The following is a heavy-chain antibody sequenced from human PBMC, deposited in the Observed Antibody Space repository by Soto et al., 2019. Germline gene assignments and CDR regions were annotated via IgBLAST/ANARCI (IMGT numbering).Heavy chain of an antibody. CDR2: ISYDGSNK. D-gene: IGHD6-13*01. Sequence: SLRLSCAASGFTFSSYGMHWVRQAPGKGLEWVAVISYDGSNKYYADSVKGRFTISRDNSKNTLYLQMNSLRAEDTAVYYCAPSEGTPRYSSSQRPFDYWGQGTLVTVSS. CDR1: GFTFSSYG. J-gene: IGHJ4*02. V-gene: IGHV3-30*03. CDR3: APSEGTPRYSSSQRPFDY.